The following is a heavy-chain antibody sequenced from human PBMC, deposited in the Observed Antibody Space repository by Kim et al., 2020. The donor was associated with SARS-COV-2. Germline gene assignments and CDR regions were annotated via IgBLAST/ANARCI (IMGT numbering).Heavy chain of an antibody. J-gene: IGHJ4*02. CDR2: IHPNSGDT. CDR3: ARGQRDGSSYCEL. V-gene: IGHV1-2*06. D-gene: IGHD1-26*01. Sequence: ASVKVSCKASGYTFTDYYIHWVRQAPGQGLEWMGRIHPNSGDTDYAQKFRDRVTMTRDTSVTTTYMEMSTLRSDDTAVFYCARGQRDGSSYCELWDQGTLVTVSS. CDR1: GYTFTDYY.